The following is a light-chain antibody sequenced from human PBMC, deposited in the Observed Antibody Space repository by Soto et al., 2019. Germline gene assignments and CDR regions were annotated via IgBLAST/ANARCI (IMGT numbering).Light chain of an antibody. Sequence: EIVMTQSPATLSVSPGDGATLSCRASQSVDSNLAWYQQKPGQTPRLLIYGASTRATGVPDRFSGSGSGTDFTLTISILEHEDVAVYYRQQNGSSPHTFGQGTKVDIK. CDR1: QSVDSN. V-gene: IGKV3-20*01. CDR3: QQNGSSPHT. J-gene: IGKJ1*01. CDR2: GAS.